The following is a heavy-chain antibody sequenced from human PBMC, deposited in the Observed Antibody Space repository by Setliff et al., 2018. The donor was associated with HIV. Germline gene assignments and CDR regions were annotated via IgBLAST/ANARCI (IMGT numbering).Heavy chain of an antibody. Sequence: SETLSLTCTVSGGSIRSGSYYWNWIRQAAGKGLEWLGHIYTSGSTKYSPSLESRVTISVDTSKNQFSLKLSSVTAADTAVYYCARIAGKYYDILTGYYLSPYYYMDVWGKGTTVTVSS. CDR2: IYTSGST. CDR1: GGSIRSGSYY. J-gene: IGHJ6*03. CDR3: ARIAGKYYDILTGYYLSPYYYMDV. D-gene: IGHD3-9*01. V-gene: IGHV4-61*09.